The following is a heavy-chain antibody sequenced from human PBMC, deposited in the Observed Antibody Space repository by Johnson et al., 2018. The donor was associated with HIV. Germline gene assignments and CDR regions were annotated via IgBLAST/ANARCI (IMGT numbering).Heavy chain of an antibody. D-gene: IGHD3-16*02. CDR2: INSDGSSP. Sequence: VQLVESGGGLVQPGGSLRLSCAASGFTFSSYWMHWVRQAPGKGLVWVSRINSDGSSPSSADSVKGRFTISRDNAQNTLYLQMNSLRAEDTAVYYCASDYSDYVWGSYRFGAFDIWGQGTMVTVSS. J-gene: IGHJ3*02. CDR1: GFTFSSYW. V-gene: IGHV3-74*01. CDR3: ASDYSDYVWGSYRFGAFDI.